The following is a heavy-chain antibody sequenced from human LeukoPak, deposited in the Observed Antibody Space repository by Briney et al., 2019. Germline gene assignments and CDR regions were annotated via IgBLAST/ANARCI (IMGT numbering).Heavy chain of an antibody. J-gene: IGHJ3*02. CDR2: IYVGGST. D-gene: IGHD3-22*01. Sequence: GGSLRLSCAASGFTFSSYAMSWVRQAPGKGLEWVSVIYVGGSTYYADSVKGSFTISRDNSKNTLSLQMNSLRAEDTAVYYCARGSPNYYDSSGYPHAFDIWGQGTMVTVSS. CDR3: ARGSPNYYDSSGYPHAFDI. CDR1: GFTFSSYA. V-gene: IGHV3-66*01.